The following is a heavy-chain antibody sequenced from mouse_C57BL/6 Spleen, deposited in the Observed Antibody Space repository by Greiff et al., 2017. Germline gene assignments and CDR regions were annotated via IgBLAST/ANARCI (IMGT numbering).Heavy chain of an antibody. CDR1: GYSFTDYN. V-gene: IGHV1-39*01. Sequence: VQLQQSGPELVKPGASVKISCKASGYSFTDYNMNWVKQSNGKSLEWIGVINPNYGTTSYNQKFKGKATLTVDQSSSTAYMQLNSLTSEDSAVYYCARGDYYGSSYHYWYFDVWGTGTTVTVSS. D-gene: IGHD1-1*01. CDR2: INPNYGTT. CDR3: ARGDYYGSSYHYWYFDV. J-gene: IGHJ1*03.